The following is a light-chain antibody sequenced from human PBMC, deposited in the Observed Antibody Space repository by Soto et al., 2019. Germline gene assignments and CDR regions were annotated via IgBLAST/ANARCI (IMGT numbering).Light chain of an antibody. CDR3: QQGNRFPLT. CDR2: TTS. Sequence: DIQMTQSPSSVSASVGDRVTITCRASQAINSYLAWYQQKPGKAPNLLIYTTSSLQSGVPSRFSGSGSGTYFTLTISNLEPEDFATYYCQQGNRFPLTFGGGTKVEIK. V-gene: IGKV1-12*01. CDR1: QAINSY. J-gene: IGKJ4*01.